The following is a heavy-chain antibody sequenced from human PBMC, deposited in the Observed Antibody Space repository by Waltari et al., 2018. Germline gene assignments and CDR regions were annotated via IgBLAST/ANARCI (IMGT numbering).Heavy chain of an antibody. V-gene: IGHV4-39*01. J-gene: IGHJ5*02. CDR2: IYFSGST. CDR3: ARHEYSSGWYRHNWFDP. D-gene: IGHD6-19*01. Sequence: QLQLQESGPGLVKPSETLSLTCTVSGGSISSSSYYWGWIRPPPGKGLEWIGSIYFSGSTYYNPSLKSRVTISVDTSKNQFSLKLSSVTAADTAVYYCARHEYSSGWYRHNWFDPWGQGTLVTVSS. CDR1: GGSISSSSYY.